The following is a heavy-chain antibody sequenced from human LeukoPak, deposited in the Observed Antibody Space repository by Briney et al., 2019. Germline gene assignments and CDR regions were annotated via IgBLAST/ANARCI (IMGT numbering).Heavy chain of an antibody. CDR3: ARDLSGSTPARYFDL. Sequence: RSSETLSLTCTVSGGSISSSSYYWGWIRQPPGKGLEWIGSIYYSGSTYYNPSLKSRVTISVDTSKNQFSLKLSSATAADTAVYYCARDLSGSTPARYFDLWGRGTLVTVSS. J-gene: IGHJ2*01. CDR1: GGSISSSSYY. CDR2: IYYSGST. V-gene: IGHV4-39*01. D-gene: IGHD1-26*01.